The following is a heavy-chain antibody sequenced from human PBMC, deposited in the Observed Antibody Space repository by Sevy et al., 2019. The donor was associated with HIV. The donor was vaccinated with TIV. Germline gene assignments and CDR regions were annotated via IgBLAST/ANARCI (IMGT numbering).Heavy chain of an antibody. CDR2: ISGSGGST. V-gene: IGHV3-23*01. CDR1: GFTFSSYA. Sequence: GGSLRLSCAASGFTFSSYAMSWVRQAPGKGLEWVSAISGSGGSTYYADSVKGRFTISRDNSKNTLYLQMNSLRAEDXXXXXXXXXLSAGTDVWGQGTTVTVSS. J-gene: IGHJ6*02. CDR3: XXXLSAGTDV. D-gene: IGHD3-16*02.